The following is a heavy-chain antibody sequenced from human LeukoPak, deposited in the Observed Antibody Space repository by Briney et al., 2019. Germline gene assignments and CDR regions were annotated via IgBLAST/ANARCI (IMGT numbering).Heavy chain of an antibody. D-gene: IGHD3-10*01. CDR2: IVVGSGNT. Sequence: SVKVSCKASGFTFTSSAMQWVRQARGQRLEWIGWIVVGSGNTNYAQKFQERVTITRDMSTSTAYMELSSLRSEDTAVYYCAVVTMVRGVIPQKSLDYWGQGTLVTVSS. CDR1: GFTFTSSA. J-gene: IGHJ4*02. CDR3: AVVTMVRGVIPQKSLDY. V-gene: IGHV1-58*02.